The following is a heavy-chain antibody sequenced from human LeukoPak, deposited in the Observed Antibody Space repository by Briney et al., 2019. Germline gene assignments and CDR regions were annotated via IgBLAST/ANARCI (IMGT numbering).Heavy chain of an antibody. CDR3: ARSLIVPYYFDY. CDR2: IYHSGST. V-gene: IGHV4-30-2*01. Sequence: SETLSLTCAVSGGSISNGGYSWSWIRQPPGKGVEWIGYIYHSGSTYYNPSLKSRVTIPVDRSKNQFSLKLSSVTAADTAVYYCARSLIVPYYFDYWGQGTLVTVSS. CDR1: GGSISNGGYS. D-gene: IGHD3-22*01. J-gene: IGHJ4*02.